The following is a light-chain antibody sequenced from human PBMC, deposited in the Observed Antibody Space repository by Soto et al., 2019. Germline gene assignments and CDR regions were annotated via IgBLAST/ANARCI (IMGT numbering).Light chain of an antibody. Sequence: ESVLTQSPGTLSLSPGERATISCRASQGVSSNSLAWYQQKPGQAPRLLIYGSSSRATGTPDRFSGSGCGTEFDLTISRLGPQDLALDYCQQFGASTPSWTFGEGTKVEI. J-gene: IGKJ1*01. V-gene: IGKV3-20*01. CDR2: GSS. CDR3: QQFGASTPSWT. CDR1: QGVSSNS.